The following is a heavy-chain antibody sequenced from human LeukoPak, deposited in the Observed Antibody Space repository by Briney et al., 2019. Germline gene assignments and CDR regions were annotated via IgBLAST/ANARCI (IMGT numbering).Heavy chain of an antibody. CDR1: GGSISSGGYY. V-gene: IGHV4-30-2*01. CDR3: AREPTKYYDILTGSRYYYYGMDV. Sequence: SQTLSLTCTVSGGSISSGGYYWSWIRQPPGKGLEWIGYIYHSGSTYYNPFLKSRVTISVDTSKNQFSLKLSSVTAADTAVYYCAREPTKYYDILTGSRYYYYGMDVWGQGTTVTVSS. D-gene: IGHD3-9*01. J-gene: IGHJ6*02. CDR2: IYHSGST.